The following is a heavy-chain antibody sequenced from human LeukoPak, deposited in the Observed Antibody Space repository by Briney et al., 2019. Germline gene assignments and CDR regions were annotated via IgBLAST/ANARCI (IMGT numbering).Heavy chain of an antibody. CDR1: GLSFGFYA. CDR3: AKDGYELDY. CDR2: ISGSGGST. D-gene: IGHD2-15*01. V-gene: IGHV3-23*01. J-gene: IGHJ4*02. Sequence: GGSLRLSCAASGLSFGFYAMSWVRQAPGKGLEWVSAISGSGGSTYYADSVKGRFTISRDNSKNTLYLQMNSLRAEDTAVYYCAKDGYELDYWGQGTLVTVSS.